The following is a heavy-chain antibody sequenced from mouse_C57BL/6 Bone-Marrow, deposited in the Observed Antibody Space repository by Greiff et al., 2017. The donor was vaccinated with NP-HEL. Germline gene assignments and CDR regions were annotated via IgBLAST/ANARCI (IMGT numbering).Heavy chain of an antibody. D-gene: IGHD1-1*01. V-gene: IGHV5-12*01. Sequence: EVQLVESGGGLVQPGGSLKLSCAASGFTFSDYYMYWVRQTPEKRLEWVAYISNGGGSTYYPETVKGRFTISRDNAKNTLYLQMSRLKSEDTAMYYCAIYGSIGYWGQGTSVTVSS. CDR2: ISNGGGST. CDR3: AIYGSIGY. CDR1: GFTFSDYY. J-gene: IGHJ4*01.